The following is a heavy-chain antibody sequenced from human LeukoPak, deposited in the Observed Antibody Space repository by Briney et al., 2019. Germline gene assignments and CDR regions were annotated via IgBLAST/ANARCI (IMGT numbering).Heavy chain of an antibody. Sequence: SETLSLTCAVYGGSFSGYYWSWIRQPPGKGLEWIGEINHSGSTYYNPSLKSRVTISVDTSKNQFSLKLSSVTAADTAVYYCARRDPAGVGATSWFDPWGQGILVTVSS. CDR3: ARRDPAGVGATSWFDP. CDR2: INHSGST. V-gene: IGHV4-34*01. J-gene: IGHJ5*02. CDR1: GGSFSGYY. D-gene: IGHD1-26*01.